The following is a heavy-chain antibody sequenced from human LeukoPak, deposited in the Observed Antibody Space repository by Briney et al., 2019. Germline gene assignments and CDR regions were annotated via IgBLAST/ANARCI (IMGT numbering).Heavy chain of an antibody. J-gene: IGHJ6*03. CDR2: ISGSGSNT. CDR3: AKDATAAVGTVYMDV. CDR1: GFTFNSYA. V-gene: IGHV3-23*01. Sequence: PGGSLRLSCAASGFTFNSYAMTWVRQAPGKGLEWVSAISGSGSNTYYADSVKGRFTISRDNSKNTLYLQMNSLRAEDTAVYYCAKDATAAVGTVYMDVWGKGTTVTISS. D-gene: IGHD6-13*01.